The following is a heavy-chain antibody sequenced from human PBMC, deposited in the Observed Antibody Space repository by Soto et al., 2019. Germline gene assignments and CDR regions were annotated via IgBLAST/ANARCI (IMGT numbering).Heavy chain of an antibody. Sequence: SETLSLTCTVSGASVSSGAHYWNWIRQPPGKRPEWIGSIYYNGKTNYNPSLRRRVTISLYVSEKQFSLKLTSVTDSDTAVYYCARDRHNWTDLLAAFDAWGQGTAVT. CDR1: GASVSSGAHY. D-gene: IGHD3-3*01. V-gene: IGHV4-61*08. CDR2: IYYNGKT. CDR3: ARDRHNWTDLLAAFDA. J-gene: IGHJ3*01.